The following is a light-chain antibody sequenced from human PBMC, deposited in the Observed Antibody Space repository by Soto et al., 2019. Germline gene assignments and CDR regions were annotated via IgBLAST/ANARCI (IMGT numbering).Light chain of an antibody. Sequence: EIVLTQSPGTLSLSPVERATLSCRASQSVSSSYLAWYQQKPGPAPRLPTYGPSNRATGIPDRFSGSGSGKDVTLTISSLEPEDFPVYFCQHYGTSPFTFGQGTRLE. V-gene: IGKV3-20*01. CDR1: QSVSSSY. J-gene: IGKJ5*01. CDR3: QHYGTSPFT. CDR2: GPS.